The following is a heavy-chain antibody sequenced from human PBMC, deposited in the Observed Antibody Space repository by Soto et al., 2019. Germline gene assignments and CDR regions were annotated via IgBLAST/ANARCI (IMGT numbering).Heavy chain of an antibody. D-gene: IGHD3-9*01. V-gene: IGHV4-59*08. CDR3: ARTVLGPDLLADSFVDYYYYGMDA. CDR1: GGSISNFY. CDR2: VYYTGST. Sequence: PSETLSLTCTVSGGSISNFYWSWIRQPPGKGLEWIGYVYYTGSTSYNPSLKRRVTFSADSSRGQFSLRLNSVTAADTAVYYCARTVLGPDLLADSFVDYYYYGMDAWGQGTTVTVSS. J-gene: IGHJ6*02.